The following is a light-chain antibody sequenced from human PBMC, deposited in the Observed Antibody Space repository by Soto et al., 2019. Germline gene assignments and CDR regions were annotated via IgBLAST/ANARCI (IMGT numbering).Light chain of an antibody. J-gene: IGLJ1*01. Sequence: QAVLTQPPSASGTPGQRITISCSGSTSNIESHTVNWYQQVPGTAPRLLINTKNQRPSGVPDRFSGSKSGASASLTISGLRSEDAATYYCATWDDSRKGVFGTGTKLTVL. V-gene: IGLV1-44*01. CDR1: TSNIESHT. CDR2: TKN. CDR3: ATWDDSRKGV.